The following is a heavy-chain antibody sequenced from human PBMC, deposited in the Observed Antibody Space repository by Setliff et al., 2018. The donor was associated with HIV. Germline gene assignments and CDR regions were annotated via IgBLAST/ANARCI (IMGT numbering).Heavy chain of an antibody. CDR2: ISAYNGNT. CDR1: GYTFTSYG. Sequence: VASVKVSCKASGYTFTSYGISWVRQAPGQGLEWMGWISAYNGNTNYAQKLQGRVTMTTDTSTSTAYMELRSLRSDDTAVYYCARDRGNYYDSSGYFGWGQGTLVTVSS. CDR3: ARDRGNYYDSSGYFG. V-gene: IGHV1-18*01. J-gene: IGHJ4*02. D-gene: IGHD3-22*01.